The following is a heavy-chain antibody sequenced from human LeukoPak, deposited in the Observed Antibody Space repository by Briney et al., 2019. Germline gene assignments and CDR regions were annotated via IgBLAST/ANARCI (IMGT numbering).Heavy chain of an antibody. CDR1: GRSIIGYY. V-gene: IGHV4-4*07. CDR3: ARLITGTTTAFDI. Sequence: ATESLSLTRSVSGRSIIGYYWTSGRQPAGKGLEWIGRVYTSGSTHYNPSLKTRLTMSVGTSKNQLSLKLSSVTAADTAVYYCARLITGTTTAFDIWGQGTMVTVSS. D-gene: IGHD1-7*01. J-gene: IGHJ3*02. CDR2: VYTSGST.